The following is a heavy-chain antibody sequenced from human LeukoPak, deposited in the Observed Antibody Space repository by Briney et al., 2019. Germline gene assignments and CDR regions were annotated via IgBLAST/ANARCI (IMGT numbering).Heavy chain of an antibody. Sequence: PSETLSLTCTVSGGSISNYYWSWIRQPPGKGLEWIGHIYYSGSTKYNPSLKSRVTISVDTSKNQFSLKLSSVTAADTAVYYCARELGGGYFDYWGQGTLVTVSS. V-gene: IGHV4-59*12. CDR2: IYYSGST. D-gene: IGHD3-16*01. J-gene: IGHJ4*02. CDR3: ARELGGGYFDY. CDR1: GGSISNYY.